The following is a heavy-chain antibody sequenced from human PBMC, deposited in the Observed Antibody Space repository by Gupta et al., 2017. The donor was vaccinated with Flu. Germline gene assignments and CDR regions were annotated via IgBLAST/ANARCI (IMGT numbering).Heavy chain of an antibody. CDR2: INHSGST. J-gene: IGHJ4*02. CDR1: GGSFSGYY. V-gene: IGHV4-34*01. D-gene: IGHD2-15*01. Sequence: QVQLQQWGAGLLKPSETLSLTCAVYGGSFSGYYWSWIRQPPGKGLEWIGEINHSGSTNYNPSLKSRVTISVDTSKNQFSLKLSSVTAADTAVYYCARGGDVVVVAATPFDYWGQGTLVTVSS. CDR3: ARGGDVVVVAATPFDY.